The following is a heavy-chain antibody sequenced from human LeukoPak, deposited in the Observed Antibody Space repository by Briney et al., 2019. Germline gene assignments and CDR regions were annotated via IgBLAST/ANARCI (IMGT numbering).Heavy chain of an antibody. CDR3: ARGGQWLGYDAFDI. CDR2: ISADSATT. D-gene: IGHD6-19*01. J-gene: IGHJ3*02. Sequence: GSLRLSCAASGFNFGSYSMTWVRQAPGKGLEWVSVISADSATTFYADSVKGRFTISRDNAKNSLYLQMNSLRAEDTAIYYCARGGQWLGYDAFDIWGQGTMVTVSS. V-gene: IGHV3-23*01. CDR1: GFNFGSYS.